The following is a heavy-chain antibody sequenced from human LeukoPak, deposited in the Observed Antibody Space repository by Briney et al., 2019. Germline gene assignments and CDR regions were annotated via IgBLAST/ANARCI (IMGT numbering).Heavy chain of an antibody. CDR3: AKDFWADYYDSSGYGDY. CDR2: ISGSGGST. Sequence: GGSLRLSCAASGFTFSSYGMSWVRQAPGKGLEWVSAISGSGGSTYYADSVKGRFTISRDNSKNTLYLQMNSLRAEDTAVYYCAKDFWADYYDSSGYGDYWGQGTLVTVSS. V-gene: IGHV3-23*01. D-gene: IGHD3-22*01. CDR1: GFTFSSYG. J-gene: IGHJ4*02.